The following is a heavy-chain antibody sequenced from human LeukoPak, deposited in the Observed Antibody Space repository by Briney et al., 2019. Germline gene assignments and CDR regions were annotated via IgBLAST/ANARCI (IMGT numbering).Heavy chain of an antibody. CDR1: GFTFSSYA. CDR2: ISGSDGST. D-gene: IGHD5-18*01. Sequence: GGSLRLSCAASGFTFSSYAMSWVRQAPGRGLEWISTISGSDGSTYYADSVRGRFTITRDITKNMFYQQMNSLRAEDTAVYYCARAKYSYGLYYFDYWGQGTLVSVSS. V-gene: IGHV3-23*01. J-gene: IGHJ4*02. CDR3: ARAKYSYGLYYFDY.